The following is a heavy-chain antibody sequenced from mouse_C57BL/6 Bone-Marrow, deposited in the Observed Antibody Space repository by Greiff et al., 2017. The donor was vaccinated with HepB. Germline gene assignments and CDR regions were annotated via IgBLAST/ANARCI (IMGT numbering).Heavy chain of an antibody. D-gene: IGHD4-1*01. Sequence: QVQLQQSGAELARPGASVKLSCKASGYTFTSYGISWVKQRTGQGLEWIGEIYPRSGNTYYNEKFKGKATLTADTYSSTAYMELRSRTSEDSAVYFSARDPYWGDGGLDDWGQGTTRTVSS. CDR1: GYTFTSYG. V-gene: IGHV1-81*01. CDR3: ARDPYWGDGGLDD. J-gene: IGHJ2*01. CDR2: IYPRSGNT.